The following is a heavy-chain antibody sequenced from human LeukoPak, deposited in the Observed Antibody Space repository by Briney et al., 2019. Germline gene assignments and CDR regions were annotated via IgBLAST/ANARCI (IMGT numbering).Heavy chain of an antibody. D-gene: IGHD5-24*01. CDR2: ITDSGDRT. V-gene: IGHV3-23*01. J-gene: IGHJ4*02. CDR1: GFSFSSYV. CDR3: TRVGYIDEGIDY. Sequence: PGGSLRLSCVASGFSFSSYVMNWVRQAPGKGLEWVSVITDSGDRTYYADSVKGRFTVSRDNSKNTLYLQMNSLRADDTAIYYCTRVGYIDEGIDYWGQGTLVTVSS.